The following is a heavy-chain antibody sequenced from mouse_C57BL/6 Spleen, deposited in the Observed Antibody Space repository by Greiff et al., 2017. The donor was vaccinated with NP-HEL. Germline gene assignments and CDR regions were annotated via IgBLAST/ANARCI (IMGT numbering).Heavy chain of an antibody. CDR2: ISYDGSN. Sequence: ESGPGLVKPSQSLSLTCSVTGYSITSGYYWNWIRQFPGNKLEWMGYISYDGSNNYNPSLKNRISITRDTSKNQFFLKLNSVTTEDTATYYCARGFYYAYYFDYWGQGTTLTVSS. V-gene: IGHV3-6*01. D-gene: IGHD1-1*01. J-gene: IGHJ2*01. CDR3: ARGFYYAYYFDY. CDR1: GYSITSGYY.